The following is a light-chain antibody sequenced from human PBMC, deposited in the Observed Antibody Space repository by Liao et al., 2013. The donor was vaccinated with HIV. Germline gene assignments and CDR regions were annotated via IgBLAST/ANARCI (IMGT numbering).Light chain of an antibody. CDR3: QAWDSSTVI. CDR2: CHC. V-gene: IGLV3-21*01. Sequence: SYELTQSPSVSVAPGKTARITCGGNNIASKSVHRSQQKTGQAPVLVIYCHCDRPSGIPERFSGSNSGNTATLTISGTQAMDEADYYCQAWDSSTVIFGGGTKLTVL. CDR1: NIASKS. J-gene: IGLJ2*01.